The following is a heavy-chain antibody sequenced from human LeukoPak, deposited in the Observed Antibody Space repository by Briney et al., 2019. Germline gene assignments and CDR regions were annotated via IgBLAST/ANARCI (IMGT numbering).Heavy chain of an antibody. D-gene: IGHD3-22*01. CDR2: RQPGNVS. Sequence: GGSLRLSCAVSGFGVSVHHMAWVRQAPGKVLEWVSVRQPGNVSYYADSVKGRFTTSTDNSKNITYLQIKDLRAEDTALYYCARERDYDTYFDYWGQGTLVIVSS. V-gene: IGHV3-53*01. CDR3: ARERDYDTYFDY. J-gene: IGHJ4*02. CDR1: GFGVSVHH.